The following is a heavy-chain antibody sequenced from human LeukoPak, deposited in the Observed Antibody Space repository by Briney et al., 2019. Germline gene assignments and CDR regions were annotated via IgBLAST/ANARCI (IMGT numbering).Heavy chain of an antibody. CDR2: INPDARTT. CDR3: ARGTALQDY. V-gene: IGHV3-74*01. CDR1: GFAFSSYW. J-gene: IGHJ4*02. D-gene: IGHD2/OR15-2a*01. Sequence: GGSLRLSCAASGFAFSSYWMHRVRRPPGEGLVWVSHINPDARTTTYADSVKGRFTISRDNAQNTLYLQMNSLRAEDTAVYYCARGTALQDYWGQGTLVTVSS.